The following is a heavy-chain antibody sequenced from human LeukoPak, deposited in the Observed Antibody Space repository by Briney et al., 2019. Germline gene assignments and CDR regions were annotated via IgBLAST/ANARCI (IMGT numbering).Heavy chain of an antibody. CDR3: ASRPGIEVAGFDY. Sequence: ASVKVSCKGSGYTFTDYAVHWVRQAPGQRLEWMAWINTDNGNTRYSQKFQGRVTITRDTSASTAYMELSSLEFEDTAVYYCASRPGIEVAGFDYWGQGTLVTVSS. D-gene: IGHD6-19*01. J-gene: IGHJ4*02. V-gene: IGHV1-3*04. CDR1: GYTFTDYA. CDR2: INTDNGNT.